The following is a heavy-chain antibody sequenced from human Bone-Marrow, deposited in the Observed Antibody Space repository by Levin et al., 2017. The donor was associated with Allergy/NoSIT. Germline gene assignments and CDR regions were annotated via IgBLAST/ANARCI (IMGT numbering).Heavy chain of an antibody. CDR1: GFAFSRSA. CDR2: ISSSGRSP. D-gene: IGHD3-22*01. J-gene: IGHJ4*02. V-gene: IGHV3-23*01. CDR3: AKGVRVGHSSGWGYYYDY. Sequence: GESLKISCAASGFAFSRSAMSWVRQAPGKGLEWVASISSSGRSPYYADAVKGRFAISRDSARNSLYLQMNSLRAEDTALYYCAKGVRVGHSSGWGYYYDYWGQGTLVTVSS.